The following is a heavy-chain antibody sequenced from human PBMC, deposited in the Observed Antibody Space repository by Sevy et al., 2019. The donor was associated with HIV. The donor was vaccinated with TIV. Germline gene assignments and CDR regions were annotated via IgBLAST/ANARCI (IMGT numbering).Heavy chain of an antibody. Sequence: SQTLSRTCTVSGGSINSDHWNWIRQPPGKGLEWIRYVYYTGGTNYNPSLKNRVTISVDRTKNQFFLKLTPVTAADTAVYYCARRNAFDIWGQGTMVTVSS. J-gene: IGHJ3*02. CDR3: ARRNAFDI. V-gene: IGHV4-59*08. CDR2: VYYTGGT. CDR1: GGSINSDH.